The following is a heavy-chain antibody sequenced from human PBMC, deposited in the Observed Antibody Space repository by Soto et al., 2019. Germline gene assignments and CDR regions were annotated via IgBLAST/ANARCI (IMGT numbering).Heavy chain of an antibody. J-gene: IGHJ4*02. D-gene: IGHD1-1*01. CDR3: AREPDGETGAPVMFDY. CDR1: GYTFTSYG. V-gene: IGHV1-18*01. CDR2: ISAYNGNT. Sequence: ASVKVSCKASGYTFTSYGISWVRQAPGQGLEWMGWISAYNGNTNYAQKLQGRVTMTTDTSTSTAYMELRSLRSDDTAVYYCAREPDGETGAPVMFDYWGQGTLVTVSS.